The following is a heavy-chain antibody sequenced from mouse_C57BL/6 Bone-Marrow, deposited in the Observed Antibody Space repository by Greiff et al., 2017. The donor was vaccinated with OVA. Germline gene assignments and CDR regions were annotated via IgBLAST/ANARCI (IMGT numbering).Heavy chain of an antibody. CDR2: IDPSDSET. CDR3: ARYYGSNPYYYAMDD. V-gene: IGHV1-52*01. D-gene: IGHD1-1*01. CDR1: GYTFTSYW. J-gene: IGHJ4*01. Sequence: QVQLQQPGAELVRPGSSVKLSCKASGYTFTSYWMHWVKQRPIQGLEWIGNIDPSDSETHYNQKFTDKATLTVAKSSSTAYMQLSSLTSEDSTVYCCARYYGSNPYYYAMDDWGQATSVTVSS.